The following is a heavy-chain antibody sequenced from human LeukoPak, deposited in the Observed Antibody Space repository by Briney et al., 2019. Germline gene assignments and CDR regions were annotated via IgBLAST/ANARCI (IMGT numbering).Heavy chain of an antibody. CDR1: GGSFSGYY. Sequence: RTSETLSLTCAVYGGSFSGYYWSWIRQPPGKGLEWIGEINHSGSTNYNPSLKSRVTISVDTSKNQFSLKLSSVTAADTAVYYCARDNSSSWYWAKVTRNWFDPWGQGTLVTVSS. J-gene: IGHJ5*02. CDR2: INHSGST. V-gene: IGHV4-34*01. CDR3: ARDNSSSWYWAKVTRNWFDP. D-gene: IGHD6-13*01.